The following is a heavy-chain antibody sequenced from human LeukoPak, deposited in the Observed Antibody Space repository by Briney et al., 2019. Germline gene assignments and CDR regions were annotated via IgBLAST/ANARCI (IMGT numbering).Heavy chain of an antibody. CDR3: ARSLRVRGVPDYMDV. J-gene: IGHJ6*03. CDR1: GFTVSSNY. V-gene: IGHV3-53*01. CDR2: IHKNAIT. D-gene: IGHD3-10*01. Sequence: GGSLRLSCAASGFTVSSNYMTWVRQAPGKGLEWVSVIHKNAITYYADTVKGRFTISRDNSKNMLYLQMDRLRAEDTAVYYCARSLRVRGVPDYMDVWGKGTTVIISS.